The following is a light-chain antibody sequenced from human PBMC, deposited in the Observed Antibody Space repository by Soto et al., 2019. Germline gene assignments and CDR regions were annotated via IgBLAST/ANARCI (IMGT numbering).Light chain of an antibody. Sequence: AIQLTQSPSSLSASVGDSVTITCRASQGISSALAWYQQTPGRAPKLLIYDASTLASGVPSRFSGSRSGTDFTLTVSSLHPEDVAVYYCQQFGTIPFTFGPGTKVDV. CDR2: DAS. CDR3: QQFGTIPFT. CDR1: QGISSA. V-gene: IGKV1-13*02. J-gene: IGKJ3*01.